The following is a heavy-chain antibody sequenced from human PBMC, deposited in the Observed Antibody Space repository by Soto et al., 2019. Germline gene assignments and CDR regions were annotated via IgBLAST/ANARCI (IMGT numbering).Heavy chain of an antibody. CDR1: GFTFSNFA. Sequence: LESGGDLVQPGGSLRLSCAASGFTFSNFAMSWVRQAPGKGLEWVSSVSGLGGGTYYADSVKGRFTISRDNSRNXMFVRMSSPTAEDTARYYCAKGRNYDSLTAHHAFDYWGQGTQVTVSS. J-gene: IGHJ4*02. D-gene: IGHD3-9*01. CDR2: VSGLGGGT. V-gene: IGHV3-23*01. CDR3: AKGRNYDSLTAHHAFDY.